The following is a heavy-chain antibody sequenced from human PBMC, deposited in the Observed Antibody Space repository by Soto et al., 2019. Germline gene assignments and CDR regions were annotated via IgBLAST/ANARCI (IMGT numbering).Heavy chain of an antibody. CDR1: GGSFTSNNW. Sequence: QVQLQESGPGLVKPSGTLSLTCAVSGGSFTSNNWWTWVRQPPGQGLEWIGEIYRTGSTNYNPSLMSRVTISLDKSENQFSLKVTYLTAADTAVYYCASRDPGTSVDYWGQGTLVTISS. CDR2: IYRTGST. V-gene: IGHV4-4*02. CDR3: ASRDPGTSVDY. J-gene: IGHJ4*02. D-gene: IGHD1-7*01.